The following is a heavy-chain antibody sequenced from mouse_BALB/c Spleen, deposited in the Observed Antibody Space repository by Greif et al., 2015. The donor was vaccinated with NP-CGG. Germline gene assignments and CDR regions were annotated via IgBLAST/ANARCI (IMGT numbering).Heavy chain of an antibody. Sequence: VQLQQSGAELVKPGASVKLSCTASGFNIKDTYMHWVKQRPEQGLEWIGRIDPANGNTKYDPKFQGKATITADTSSNPASLQLSSLTSEDTSVYYCSYYRYDGRFSFDYWGQGTPLTVSS. CDR3: SYYRYDGRFSFDY. CDR2: IDPANGNT. CDR1: GFNIKDTY. V-gene: IGHV14-3*02. D-gene: IGHD2-14*01. J-gene: IGHJ2*01.